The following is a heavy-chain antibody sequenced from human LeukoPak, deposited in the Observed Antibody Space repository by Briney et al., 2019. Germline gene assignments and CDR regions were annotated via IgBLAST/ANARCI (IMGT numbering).Heavy chain of an antibody. Sequence: GGSLRLSCAASGFTFSSYAMSWVRQAPGKGLEWVSAISGSGGSTYYADSVKGRFTISRDNSKNTLYLQMNSLRAEDTAVYYCAKTTPRLYYYDSSGYPYWGQGTLVTVSS. D-gene: IGHD3-22*01. CDR1: GFTFSSYA. J-gene: IGHJ4*02. CDR3: AKTTPRLYYYDSSGYPY. CDR2: ISGSGGST. V-gene: IGHV3-23*01.